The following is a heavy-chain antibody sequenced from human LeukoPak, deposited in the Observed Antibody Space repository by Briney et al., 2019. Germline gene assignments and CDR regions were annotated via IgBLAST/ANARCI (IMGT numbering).Heavy chain of an antibody. J-gene: IGHJ4*02. CDR1: GFTFSSYG. CDR2: ISYDGSNK. Sequence: GGSLRLSCAASGFTFSSYGMHWVRQAPGKGLEWVAVISYDGSNKYYADSVKGRSTISRDNSKNTLYLQMNSLRAEDTAVYYCAKPSTVDRRFDYWGQGTLVTVSS. CDR3: AKPSTVDRRFDY. V-gene: IGHV3-30*18. D-gene: IGHD4-17*01.